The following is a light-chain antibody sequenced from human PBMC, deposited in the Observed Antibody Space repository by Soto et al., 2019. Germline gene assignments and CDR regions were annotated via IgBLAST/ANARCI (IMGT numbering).Light chain of an antibody. Sequence: DIVLLQSKYTLSMSPAPSPSLSWRASQSVSSSLAWYQQKPGQAPRLLIYGASSRATGIPARFSGSGSGTEFTLTISSLESEDFAVYYCQQYGSSPRTFGQGTKVDVK. CDR2: GAS. CDR1: QSVSSS. V-gene: IGKV3-20*01. CDR3: QQYGSSPRT. J-gene: IGKJ1*01.